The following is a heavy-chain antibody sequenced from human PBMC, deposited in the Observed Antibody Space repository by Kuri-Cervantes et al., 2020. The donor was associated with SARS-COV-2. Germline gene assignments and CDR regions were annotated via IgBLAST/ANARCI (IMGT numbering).Heavy chain of an antibody. CDR2: ISGSGSYI. V-gene: IGHV3-21*01. J-gene: IGHJ3*02. CDR1: GFTLSKYT. D-gene: IGHD3-3*01. Sequence: GGSLRLSCAASGFTLSKYTMNWVRQPPGKALEWVASISGSGSYIYYADSVKGRFTISRDNSKNTLYLQMNSLRAEGTAVYYCAKDISQGITIPADAFDIWGQGTMVTVSS. CDR3: AKDISQGITIPADAFDI.